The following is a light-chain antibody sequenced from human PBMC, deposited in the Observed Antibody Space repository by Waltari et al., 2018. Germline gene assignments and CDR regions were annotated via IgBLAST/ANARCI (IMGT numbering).Light chain of an antibody. Sequence: EIVLTQSPATLSLSPGQRATLSCRASQSINNSLAWYQQKPGQPPRLLIADASSRATGIPARFSGSGSGTDFTLTISRLEPEDFAIYYCQLRDNWPPYTFGQGTKLEIK. CDR1: QSINNS. J-gene: IGKJ2*01. CDR2: DAS. V-gene: IGKV3-11*01. CDR3: QLRDNWPPYT.